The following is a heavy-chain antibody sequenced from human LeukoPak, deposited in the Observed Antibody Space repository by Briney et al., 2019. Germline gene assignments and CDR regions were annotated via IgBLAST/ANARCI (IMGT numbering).Heavy chain of an antibody. Sequence: GGSLRLSCAASGFTFSDYYMSWIRQAPGKGLERGSYISSSGSTIYYADSVKGRFTISRDNAKNSLYLQMNSLRAEDTAVYYCAREYYDFWSGYYPYFDYWGQGTLVTVSS. J-gene: IGHJ4*02. CDR2: ISSSGSTI. CDR3: AREYYDFWSGYYPYFDY. CDR1: GFTFSDYY. V-gene: IGHV3-11*01. D-gene: IGHD3-3*01.